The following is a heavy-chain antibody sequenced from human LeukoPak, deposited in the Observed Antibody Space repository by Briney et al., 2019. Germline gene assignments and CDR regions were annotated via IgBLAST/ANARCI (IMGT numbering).Heavy chain of an antibody. CDR2: IKQHGSEK. J-gene: IGHJ4*02. D-gene: IGHD5-12*01. CDR1: GFTFSSYW. CDR3: ARGRGYSGYDFYGSCFDY. Sequence: PGGSLRLSCAASGFTFSSYWMSWVRQAPGKGLEWVANIKQHGSEKYYVDSVKGRFTISRDNAKNSLYLQMNSLRAEDTAVYYCARGRGYSGYDFYGSCFDYWGQGTLVTVSS. V-gene: IGHV3-7*01.